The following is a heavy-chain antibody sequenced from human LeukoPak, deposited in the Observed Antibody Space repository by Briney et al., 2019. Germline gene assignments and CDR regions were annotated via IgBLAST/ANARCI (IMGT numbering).Heavy chain of an antibody. CDR3: ARGLNAVGALLWFGEYWYFDL. J-gene: IGHJ2*01. D-gene: IGHD3-10*01. CDR1: GGTFSSHG. Sequence: ASVKVSCKASGGTFSSHGISWVRQAPGQGLEWMGGIIPIFHTTNYAQNFQDRLTVTTDESTSTIYMELSSLRSDDTAVYYCARGLNAVGALLWFGEYWYFDLWGRGTLVTVSS. V-gene: IGHV1-69*05. CDR2: IIPIFHTT.